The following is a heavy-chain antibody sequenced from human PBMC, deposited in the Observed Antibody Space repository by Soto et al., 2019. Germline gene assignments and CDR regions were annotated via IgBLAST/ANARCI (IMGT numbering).Heavy chain of an antibody. J-gene: IGHJ4*02. CDR1: GGSISSYR. Sequence: SETLSLTCTVSGGSISSYRWSWIRQPAGKGLEGIGRLNNYGNTHYNPSRKGRLTGSVDTSRNQFFLTLRSVSAADSAVYHCGREGGETWDYEAFWGQGTPVTVSS. D-gene: IGHD1-7*01. CDR3: GREGGETWDYEAF. V-gene: IGHV4-4*07. CDR2: LNNYGNT.